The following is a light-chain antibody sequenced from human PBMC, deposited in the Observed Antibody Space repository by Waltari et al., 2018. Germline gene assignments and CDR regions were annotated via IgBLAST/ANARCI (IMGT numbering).Light chain of an antibody. J-gene: IGLJ3*02. V-gene: IGLV1-36*01. Sequence: QSVLTQPPSVSGAPRQRVTISCSGSSPNIGHNSVNWYQQLPGKPPKLLIYYDGLLSSGVSDRFSGSKSGTSASLAIAGLQSEDEAHYYCAAWDASLSSWLFGGGTKLTVL. CDR3: AAWDASLSSWL. CDR2: YDG. CDR1: SPNIGHNS.